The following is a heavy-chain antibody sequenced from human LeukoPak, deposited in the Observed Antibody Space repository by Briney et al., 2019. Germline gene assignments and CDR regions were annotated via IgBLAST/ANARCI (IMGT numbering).Heavy chain of an antibody. CDR3: ARTLAYCGGDCYGHFDY. CDR1: GYTFTSYG. Sequence: ASVKVSCKASGYTFTSYGISWVRQAPGQGLEWMGWISAYNGNTNYAQKLQGRVTMTTDTSTSTAYMELRSLRSDDTAVYYCARTLAYCGGDCYGHFDYWGQGTLVTVSS. V-gene: IGHV1-18*01. CDR2: ISAYNGNT. J-gene: IGHJ4*02. D-gene: IGHD2-21*02.